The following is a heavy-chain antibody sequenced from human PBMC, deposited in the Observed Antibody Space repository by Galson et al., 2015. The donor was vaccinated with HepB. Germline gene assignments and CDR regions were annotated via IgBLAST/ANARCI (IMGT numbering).Heavy chain of an antibody. CDR1: GYTFTSYA. J-gene: IGHJ4*02. CDR3: ARWGSIAAAGLYFDY. D-gene: IGHD6-13*01. CDR2: INTNTGNP. Sequence: SVKVSCKASGYTFTSYAMHWVRQAPGQRLEWMGWINTNTGNPTYAQSFTGRFVFSLDTSVSTAYLQISSLKAEDTAVYYCARWGSIAAAGLYFDYWGQGTLVTVSS. V-gene: IGHV7-4-1*02.